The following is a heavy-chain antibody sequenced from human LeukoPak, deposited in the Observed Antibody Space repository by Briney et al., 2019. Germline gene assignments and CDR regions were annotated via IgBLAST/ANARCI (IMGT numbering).Heavy chain of an antibody. CDR2: IYTSGST. Sequence: SETLSLTCTVSGGSISSYYWSWIRQPAGKGLEWIGRIYTSGSTNYNPSLKSRVTMSVDTSKNQFSLKLSSVTAADTAVYYCARAIGAPGDYYYYMDVWGKGTTVTVSS. D-gene: IGHD1-26*01. V-gene: IGHV4-4*07. CDR1: GGSISSYY. J-gene: IGHJ6*03. CDR3: ARAIGAPGDYYYYMDV.